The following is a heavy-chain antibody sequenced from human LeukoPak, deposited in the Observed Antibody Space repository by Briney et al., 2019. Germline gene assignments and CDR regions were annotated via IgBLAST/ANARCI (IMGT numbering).Heavy chain of an antibody. V-gene: IGHV4-30-4*01. CDR1: GXSISSGDYY. CDR3: ARDGVGGLYYFDY. J-gene: IGHJ4*02. Sequence: PSETLSLTCTVSGXSISSGDYYWSWIRQPPGKGLEWIGYIYYSGSTYYNPSLKSRVTISVDTSKNQFSLKLSSVTAADTAVYYCARDGVGGLYYFDYWGQGTLVTVSS. CDR2: IYYSGST. D-gene: IGHD4-23*01.